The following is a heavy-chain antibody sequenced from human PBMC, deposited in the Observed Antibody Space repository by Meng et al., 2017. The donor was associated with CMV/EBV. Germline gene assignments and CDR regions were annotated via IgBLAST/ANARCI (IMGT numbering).Heavy chain of an antibody. CDR2: IKQDGSEK. V-gene: IGHV3-7*01. CDR1: GFTFSNAW. D-gene: IGHD2-2*01. Sequence: GESLKISCAASGFTFSNAWMSWVRQAPGKGLEWVANIKQDGSEKYYVDSVKGRFTISRDNAKNSPYLQMNSLRAEDTAVYYCARGIGYCSSTSCDRYAFDIWGQGTMVTVSS. J-gene: IGHJ3*02. CDR3: ARGIGYCSSTSCDRYAFDI.